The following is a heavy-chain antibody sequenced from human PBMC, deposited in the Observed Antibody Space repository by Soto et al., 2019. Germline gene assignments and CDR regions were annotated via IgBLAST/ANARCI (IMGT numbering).Heavy chain of an antibody. CDR2: ISSKGIT. CDR1: GGSISSGGYF. CDR3: ASLKDYYFHF. J-gene: IGHJ4*02. Sequence: QVQLQESGPGLVKPSQTLSLTCTVSGGSISSGGYFWSWIRQHPEKGLEWIGYISSKGITYYNPSLDSRFTISWDTSKNPFSLMLPSVTAADTAVYYCASLKDYYFHFWGQGTLVTVSS. V-gene: IGHV4-31*03.